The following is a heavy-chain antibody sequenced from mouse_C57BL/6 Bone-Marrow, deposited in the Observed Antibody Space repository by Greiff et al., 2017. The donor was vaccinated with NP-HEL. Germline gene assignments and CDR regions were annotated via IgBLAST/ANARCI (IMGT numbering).Heavy chain of an antibody. J-gene: IGHJ1*03. CDR1: GYTFTSYW. CDR3: ARTGLRRRFYWYFDV. Sequence: VQLQQPGAELVKPGASVKLSCKASGYTFTSYWMHWVQQRPGRGLEWIGRIDPNSGGTKYNEKFKSKATLTVDKPSSTAYMQLSSLTSEDSAVYYCARTGLRRRFYWYFDVWGTGTTVTVSS. V-gene: IGHV1-72*01. CDR2: IDPNSGGT. D-gene: IGHD2-4*01.